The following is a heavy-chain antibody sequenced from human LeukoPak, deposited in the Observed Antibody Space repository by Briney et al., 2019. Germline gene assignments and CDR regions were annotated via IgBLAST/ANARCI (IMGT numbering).Heavy chain of an antibody. V-gene: IGHV1-18*01. CDR2: ISAYNGNT. Sequence: ASVKVSCKASGYTFTSYGISWVRQAPGQGLEWMGWISAYNGNTNYAQKLQGRVTMTTDTSTSTAYMELRSLRSDDTAVYYCARVDYDFWSGYLVTVDYWGQGTLVTVSS. CDR3: ARVDYDFWSGYLVTVDY. D-gene: IGHD3-3*01. CDR1: GYTFTSYG. J-gene: IGHJ4*02.